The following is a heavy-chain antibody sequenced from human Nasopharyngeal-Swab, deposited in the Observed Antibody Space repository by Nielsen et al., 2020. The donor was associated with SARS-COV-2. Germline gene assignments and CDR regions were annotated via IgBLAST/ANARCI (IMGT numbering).Heavy chain of an antibody. CDR3: ARRAVAGEYFQH. J-gene: IGHJ1*01. D-gene: IGHD6-19*01. Sequence: GESPKISCAASGFTFSSYSRNWVRQAPGKGLEWVSSISSSSSYIYYADSVKGRFTISRDNAKNSLYLQMNSLRAEDTAVYYCARRAVAGEYFQHWGQGTLVTVSS. CDR2: ISSSSSYI. V-gene: IGHV3-21*01. CDR1: GFTFSSYS.